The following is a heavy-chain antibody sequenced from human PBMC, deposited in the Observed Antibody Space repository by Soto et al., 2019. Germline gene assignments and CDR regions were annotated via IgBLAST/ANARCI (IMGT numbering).Heavy chain of an antibody. CDR2: ISGYNGDI. CDR3: ARVRIVGAREIDF. D-gene: IGHD1-26*01. CDR1: GYTFNRHG. V-gene: IGHV1-18*04. Sequence: ASVKVSCKASGYTFNRHGITWVRQAPGQGLEWMGWISGYNGDINYEQKFQGRVTLSSDTLTSTVYLELKSLRFDDTAVYYCARVRIVGAREIDFWGQGTLVTVSS. J-gene: IGHJ4*02.